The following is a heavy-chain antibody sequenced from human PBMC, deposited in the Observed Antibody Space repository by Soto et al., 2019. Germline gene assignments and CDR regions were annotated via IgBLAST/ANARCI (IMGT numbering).Heavy chain of an antibody. Sequence: QVQLGQSGAEVKKPGSSVKVSCKASGGTFSSYAISWVRQAPGQGLEWMGGIIPIFGTANYAQKFQGRVTITADESTSTAYMELSSLRSEDTGVYYCARVGGGSSWMGYGMDVWGQGTTVTVSS. CDR2: IIPIFGTA. V-gene: IGHV1-69*01. D-gene: IGHD6-13*01. J-gene: IGHJ6*02. CDR3: ARVGGGSSWMGYGMDV. CDR1: GGTFSSYA.